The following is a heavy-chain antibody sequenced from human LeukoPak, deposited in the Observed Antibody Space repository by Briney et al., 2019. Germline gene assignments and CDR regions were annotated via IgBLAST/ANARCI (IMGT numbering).Heavy chain of an antibody. D-gene: IGHD3-10*01. CDR2: INGSGGST. Sequence: GGSLRLSCAASGFTFSSYAMSWVRQAPGKGLEWVSAINGSGGSTYYADSVKGRFTISRDNSKNTLYLQMNSLRAEDTAVYYCAKDLADGGALWFGESSLVNNIFDYWGQGTLVTVSS. J-gene: IGHJ4*02. CDR3: AKDLADGGALWFGESSLVNNIFDY. CDR1: GFTFSSYA. V-gene: IGHV3-23*01.